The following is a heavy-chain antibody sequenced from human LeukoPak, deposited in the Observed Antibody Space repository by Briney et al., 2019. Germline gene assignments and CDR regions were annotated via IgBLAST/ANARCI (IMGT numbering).Heavy chain of an antibody. CDR1: GFTFSSYS. CDR2: ILNDGSQE. J-gene: IGHJ3*02. Sequence: QPGRSLRLSCAASGFTFSSYSMHWVRQAPGKGPEWVAVILNDGSQEKYADSVKGRFTISRDNSKNTLFLQMNSLRAEDTAVYYCARDDALGDNALDIWGQGTMVTVSS. CDR3: ARDDALGDNALDI. V-gene: IGHV3-33*01. D-gene: IGHD3-16*01.